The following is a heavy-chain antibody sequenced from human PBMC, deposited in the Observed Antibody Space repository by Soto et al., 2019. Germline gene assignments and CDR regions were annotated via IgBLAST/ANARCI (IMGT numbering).Heavy chain of an antibody. Sequence: GGSLRLSCAASGFTFSGSAMHWVRQASGKGLEWVGRIRSKANSYATAYAASVKGRFTISRDDSKNTAYLQMNSLKTEDTAVYYCTRSVGESSSLNWFDPWGQGTLVTVSS. D-gene: IGHD6-13*01. CDR1: GFTFSGSA. CDR3: TRSVGESSSLNWFDP. V-gene: IGHV3-73*01. J-gene: IGHJ5*02. CDR2: IRSKANSYAT.